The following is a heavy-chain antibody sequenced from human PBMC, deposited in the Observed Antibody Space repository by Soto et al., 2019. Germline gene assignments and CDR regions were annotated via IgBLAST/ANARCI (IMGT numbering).Heavy chain of an antibody. D-gene: IGHD6-25*01. J-gene: IGHJ3*02. CDR1: GGSISSYY. CDR2: IYYSGST. CDR3: ARGPPTPYGSGDAFDI. V-gene: IGHV4-59*01. Sequence: SETLSLTCTVSGGSISSYYWSWIRQPPGKGLEWIGYIYYSGSTNYNPSLKSRVTISVDTSKNQFSLKLSSVTAADTAVYYCARGPPTPYGSGDAFDIWGQGTMVTV.